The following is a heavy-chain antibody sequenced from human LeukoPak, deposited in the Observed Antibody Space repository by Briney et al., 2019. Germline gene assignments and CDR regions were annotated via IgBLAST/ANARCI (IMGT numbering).Heavy chain of an antibody. CDR3: ARADSSGWDP. D-gene: IGHD6-19*01. Sequence: SETLSLTFTVSGGSISSSSYYWGWIRQPPGKGLEWIGSIYYSGSTYYNPSLKSRVTISVDTSKNQFSLKLSSVTAADTAVYYCARADSSGWDPWGQGTLVTVSS. CDR2: IYYSGST. J-gene: IGHJ5*02. CDR1: GGSISSSSYY. V-gene: IGHV4-39*07.